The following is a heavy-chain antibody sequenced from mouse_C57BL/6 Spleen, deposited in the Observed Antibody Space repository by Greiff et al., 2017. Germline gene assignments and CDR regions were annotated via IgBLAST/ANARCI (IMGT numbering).Heavy chain of an antibody. CDR2: INYDGSST. Sequence: EVKLMESEGGLVQPGSSMKLSCTASGFTFSDYYMAWVRQVPEKGLEWVANINYDGSSTYYLDSLKSRFIISRANATNILYLQMSSLKSEDTATYYCARDRGFPYAMDYWGQGTSVTVSS. CDR3: ARDRGFPYAMDY. CDR1: GFTFSDYY. V-gene: IGHV5-16*01. J-gene: IGHJ4*01.